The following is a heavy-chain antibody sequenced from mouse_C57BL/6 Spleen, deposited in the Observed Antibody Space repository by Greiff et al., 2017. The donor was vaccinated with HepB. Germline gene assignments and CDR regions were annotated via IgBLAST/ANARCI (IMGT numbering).Heavy chain of an antibody. J-gene: IGHJ3*01. CDR3: ARAGDYDVIAY. V-gene: IGHV1-26*01. D-gene: IGHD2-4*01. Sequence: VQLQQSGPELVKPGASVKISCKASGYTFTDYYMNWVKQSHGKSLEWIGDLNPNNGGTSYNQKFKGKATLTVDKSSSTAYMELRSLTSEDSAVYYCARAGDYDVIAYWGQGTLVTVSA. CDR2: LNPNNGGT. CDR1: GYTFTDYY.